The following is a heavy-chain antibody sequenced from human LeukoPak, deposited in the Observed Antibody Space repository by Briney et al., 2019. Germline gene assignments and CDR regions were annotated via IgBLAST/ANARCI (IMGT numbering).Heavy chain of an antibody. CDR2: ISGTGGNT. J-gene: IGHJ4*02. Sequence: GGSLRLSCAASGFTFNSYAMSWVRQAPGKGLEWVSTISGTGGNTYYADSVKGQFTISRDNSKNTLYLQMNSLRAEDTAVYYCAKAARFVPYYFDYWGQGTLVTVSS. V-gene: IGHV3-23*01. CDR1: GFTFNSYA. CDR3: AKAARFVPYYFDY. D-gene: IGHD3-3*01.